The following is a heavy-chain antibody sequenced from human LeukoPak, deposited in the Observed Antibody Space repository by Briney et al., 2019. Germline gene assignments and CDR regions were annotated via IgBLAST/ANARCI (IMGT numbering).Heavy chain of an antibody. V-gene: IGHV3-23*01. D-gene: IGHD1-7*01. J-gene: IGHJ4*02. CDR2: ISGSGGST. Sequence: PSGGSLRLSCAASGFTFSSYAMSWVRQAPGKGLEWVSAISGSGGSTYYADSVKGRLTISRDNSKNTLYLQMNSLRAEDTAVYYCAKPLELLGALDYWGQGTLVTVSS. CDR1: GFTFSSYA. CDR3: AKPLELLGALDY.